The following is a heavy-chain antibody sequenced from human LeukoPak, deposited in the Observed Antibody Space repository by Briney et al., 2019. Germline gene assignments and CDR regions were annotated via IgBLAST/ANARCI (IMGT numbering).Heavy chain of an antibody. CDR1: GGTFTNYA. CDR2: IIPIFRTT. J-gene: IGHJ5*01. V-gene: IGHV1-69*05. Sequence: GASVKVSCKASGGTFTNYAFSWVRQAPGQGLEWMGGIIPIFRTTNYAEHFQGRVTITTDESTSTAYLDLSSLRSEDTAVYYCAKDDGSATMGFDSWGQGTLVSVSS. CDR3: AKDDGSATMGFDS.